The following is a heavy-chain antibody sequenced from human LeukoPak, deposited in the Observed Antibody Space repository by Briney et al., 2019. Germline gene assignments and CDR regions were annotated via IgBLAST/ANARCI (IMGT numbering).Heavy chain of an antibody. V-gene: IGHV1-2*02. CDR2: IDANSGGT. CDR1: GYTFTGYY. CDR3: ARGSYKDI. Sequence: ASVKVSCKASGYTFTGYYLHWVGQAPGQGLEWMGWIDANSGGTNYAQKFEGRVTMTRDTSISTAYMEVSRLRSDDTAVYYCARGSYKDIWGQGTMVTVSA. D-gene: IGHD3-10*01. J-gene: IGHJ3*02.